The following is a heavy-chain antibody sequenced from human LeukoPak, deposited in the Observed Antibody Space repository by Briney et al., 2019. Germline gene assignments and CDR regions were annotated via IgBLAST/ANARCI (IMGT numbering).Heavy chain of an antibody. CDR1: GGSIRSGGHS. Sequence: SETLSLTCAVSGGSIRSGGHSWNWIRQPPGKGLEWIGYIYHSGSTYCSPSLKSRVTISVDRSKNQFSLKLSSVTAADTAVYYCARGATGAFDIWGQGTMVTVSS. CDR3: ARGATGAFDI. CDR2: IYHSGST. V-gene: IGHV4-30-2*01. D-gene: IGHD1-26*01. J-gene: IGHJ3*02.